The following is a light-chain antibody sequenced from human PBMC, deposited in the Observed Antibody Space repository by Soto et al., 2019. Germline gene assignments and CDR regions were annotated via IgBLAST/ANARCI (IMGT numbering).Light chain of an antibody. CDR3: SSYTSSSTLN. V-gene: IGLV2-14*03. CDR1: SSDVGGYNY. J-gene: IGLJ2*01. Sequence: QSVLTQPASVSGSPGQSITISCTGTSSDVGGYNYVSWYQQHPGKAPKLMIYDVNNRPSGVSNRFSGSKSGNTASLTISGLQAEDEADYYCSSYTSSSTLNFGGGTKVTVL. CDR2: DVN.